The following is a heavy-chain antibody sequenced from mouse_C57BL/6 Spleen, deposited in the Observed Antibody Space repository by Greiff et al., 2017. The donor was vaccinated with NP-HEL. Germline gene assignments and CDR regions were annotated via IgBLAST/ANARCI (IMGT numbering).Heavy chain of an antibody. CDR1: GYTFTSYW. CDR3: ALIYYDYVGFAY. V-gene: IGHV1-74*01. D-gene: IGHD2-4*01. Sequence: QVQLKQPGAELVKPGASVKVSCKASGYTFTSYWMHWVKQRPGQGLEWIGRIHPSDSDTNYNQKFKGKATLTVDKSSSTAYMQLSSLTSEDSAVYYCALIYYDYVGFAYWGQGTLVTVSA. CDR2: IHPSDSDT. J-gene: IGHJ3*01.